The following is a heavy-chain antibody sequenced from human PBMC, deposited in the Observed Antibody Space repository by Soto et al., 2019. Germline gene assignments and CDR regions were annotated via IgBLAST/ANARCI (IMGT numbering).Heavy chain of an antibody. CDR1: GFTFSTSW. CDR3: ARDLNYGVSTVYYDVFDT. J-gene: IGHJ3*02. V-gene: IGHV3-7*01. Sequence: VQLVESGGGLVQPGGSLRLSCLASGFTFSTSWMTWVRQAPGKGLEWVANMKGDGSKENYVDSEKGRFTISRDNAKNSLFLQMNSLRDEDTALYYCARDLNYGVSTVYYDVFDTWGQGTMVTVPP. CDR2: MKGDGSKE. D-gene: IGHD4-17*01.